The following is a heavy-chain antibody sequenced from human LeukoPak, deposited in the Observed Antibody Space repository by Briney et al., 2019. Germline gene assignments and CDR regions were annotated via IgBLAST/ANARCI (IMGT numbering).Heavy chain of an antibody. V-gene: IGHV3-11*01. CDR2: ISSSGSTI. D-gene: IGHD3-22*01. CDR1: GFTFSDYY. J-gene: IGHJ2*01. CDR3: ARAPYDSSAHRYWYFDL. Sequence: GALRLSCAASGFTFSDYYMSWIRQAPGKGLEWVSYISSSGSTIYYADSVKCRFTISRDNAKNTLYLQINSLRAEDTAVYYCARAPYDSSAHRYWYFDLWGRGTLVTVSS.